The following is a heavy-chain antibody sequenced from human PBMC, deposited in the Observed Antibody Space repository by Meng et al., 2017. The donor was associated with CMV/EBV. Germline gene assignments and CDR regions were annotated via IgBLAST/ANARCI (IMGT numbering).Heavy chain of an antibody. J-gene: IGHJ4*02. CDR2: IYYSGST. D-gene: IGHD4-17*01. CDR3: ARGFRTATVTPPDY. V-gene: IGHV4-30-4*08. Sequence: LRLSCTVSGGSISSGDYYWSWIRQPPGKGLEWIGYIYYSGSTYYNPSLKSRVTISVDTSKNQFSLKLSSVTAADTAVYYCARGFRTATVTPPDYWGQGTLDTVSS. CDR1: GGSISSGDYY.